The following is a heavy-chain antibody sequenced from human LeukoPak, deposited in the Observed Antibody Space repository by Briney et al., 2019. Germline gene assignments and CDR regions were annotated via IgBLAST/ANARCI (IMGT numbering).Heavy chain of an antibody. V-gene: IGHV3-48*04. CDR3: AKVHSSGWFDY. D-gene: IGHD6-19*01. CDR2: ISSSSSTI. Sequence: GGSLRLSCAASGFTFSSYSMNWVRQAPGKGLEWVSYISSSSSTIYYADSVKGRFTISRDNAKNSLYLQMNSLRAEDTAVYYCAKVHSSGWFDYWGQGTLVTVSS. CDR1: GFTFSSYS. J-gene: IGHJ4*02.